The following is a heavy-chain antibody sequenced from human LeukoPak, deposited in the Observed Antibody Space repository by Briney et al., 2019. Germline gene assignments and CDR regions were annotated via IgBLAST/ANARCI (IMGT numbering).Heavy chain of an antibody. CDR3: ARQYSWAFDY. CDR1: GFTFSSYA. V-gene: IGHV3-30-3*01. Sequence: GKSLRLSCAASGFTFSSYAMHWVRQAPGKGLEWVAVISYDGSNKYYADSVKGRFTISRDNSKNTLYLQMNSLRAEDTAVYYCARQYSWAFDYWGQGTLVTVSS. CDR2: ISYDGSNK. D-gene: IGHD1-26*01. J-gene: IGHJ4*02.